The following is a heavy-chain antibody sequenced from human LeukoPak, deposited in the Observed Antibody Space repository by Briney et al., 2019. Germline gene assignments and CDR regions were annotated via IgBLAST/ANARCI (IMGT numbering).Heavy chain of an antibody. CDR1: GGSISSGGYY. CDR3: AREVPGGNFDY. J-gene: IGHJ4*02. V-gene: IGHV4-31*03. CDR2: IYYSGST. Sequence: PSETLSLTCTVSGGSISSGGYYWSWIRQHPGKGLEWIGYIYYSGSTYYNPSLKSRVTISVDTSKNQFSLKLSSVTAADTAVYYCAREVPGGNFDYWGQGTLVTVSS. D-gene: IGHD3-10*01.